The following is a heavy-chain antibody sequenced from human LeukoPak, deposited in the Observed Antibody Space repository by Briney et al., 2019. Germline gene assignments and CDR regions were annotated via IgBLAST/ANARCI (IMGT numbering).Heavy chain of an antibody. CDR2: ISTYNGNT. D-gene: IGHD2-2*01. CDR1: GYNFDRYG. Sequence: ASVKVSCKGSGYNFDRYGVNWVRQAPGRGLEWVGWISTYNGNTFYAQKFEGRVSMTTDTSTNTGYMDLRSLRSDDTAVYYCARDLEHCRNIICSNSAYWGQGTLVTVSS. J-gene: IGHJ4*02. CDR3: ARDLEHCRNIICSNSAY. V-gene: IGHV1-18*04.